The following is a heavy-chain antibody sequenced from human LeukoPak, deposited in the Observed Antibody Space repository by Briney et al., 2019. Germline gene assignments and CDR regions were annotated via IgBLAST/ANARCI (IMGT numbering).Heavy chain of an antibody. D-gene: IGHD3-22*01. V-gene: IGHV3-15*01. CDR3: TTDPYYYDSSGYPYY. CDR1: GFTFSNAW. CDR2: IKSKTDGGTT. J-gene: IGHJ4*02. Sequence: GGSLRLSCAASGFTFSNAWMSWVRQAPGKGLEWVGRIKSKTDGGTTDYAAPVKGRFTISRDDSENTLYLQMNSLKTEDTAVYYCTTDPYYYDSSGYPYYWGQGTLVTVSS.